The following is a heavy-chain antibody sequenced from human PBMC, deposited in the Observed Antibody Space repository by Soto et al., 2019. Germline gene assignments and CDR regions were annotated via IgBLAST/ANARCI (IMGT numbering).Heavy chain of an antibody. D-gene: IGHD6-6*01. CDR1: GGSISSYY. V-gene: IGHV4-59*08. CDR2: IYYSGST. Sequence: SETLSLTCAVYGGSISSYYWSWIRQPPGKGLEWIGYIYYSGSTNYNPSLKSRVTISADKSISTAYLQWSSLKASDTAMYYCARHLSGPEYSSSYGYWGQGTLVTVSS. CDR3: ARHLSGPEYSSSYGY. J-gene: IGHJ4*02.